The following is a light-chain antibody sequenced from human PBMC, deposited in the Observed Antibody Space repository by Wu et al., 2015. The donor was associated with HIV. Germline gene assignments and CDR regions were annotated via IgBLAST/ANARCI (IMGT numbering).Light chain of an antibody. V-gene: IGKV3-20*01. J-gene: IGKJ3*01. CDR1: QTIARSH. CDR3: QQYRT. Sequence: EFVLTQSSGTLSLSPGERATLSCKASQTIARSHLAWYQQKPGQPPRLLIYSASSRAPGIPDRFSGSGSRTDFTLTISRLEPEDFAVYFCQQYRTFGPGTKVDIK. CDR2: SAS.